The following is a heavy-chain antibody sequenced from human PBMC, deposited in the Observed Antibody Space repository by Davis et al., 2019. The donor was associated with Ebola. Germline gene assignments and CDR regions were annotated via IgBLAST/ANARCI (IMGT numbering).Heavy chain of an antibody. D-gene: IGHD3-10*01. J-gene: IGHJ4*02. CDR2: ISAYNGNT. CDR1: GYTFTSYG. Sequence: AASVKVSCKASGYTFTSYGISWVRQAPGQGLEWMGWISAYNGNTNYAQKFQGRVTITADESTSTAYMELSSLRSEDTAVYYCARGGRITMVQGVIITPSLFDYWGQGTLVTVSS. CDR3: ARGGRITMVQGVIITPSLFDY. V-gene: IGHV1-18*01.